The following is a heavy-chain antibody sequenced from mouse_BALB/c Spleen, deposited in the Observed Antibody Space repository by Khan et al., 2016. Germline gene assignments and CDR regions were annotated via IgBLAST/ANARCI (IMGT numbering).Heavy chain of an antibody. D-gene: IGHD1-1*01. CDR3: ARPLITTGRGFAY. CDR1: GFTFRDYY. Sequence: EVELVESGGGLVKPGGSLKLSCAASGFTFRDYYMYWVRQTPEKRLEWVATISDGGSYTYYPDSVKGRFTISRDNAKNNLYLQMSSLKSEDTAMYYCARPLITTGRGFAYWGQGTLVTVSA. CDR2: ISDGGSYT. J-gene: IGHJ3*01. V-gene: IGHV5-4*02.